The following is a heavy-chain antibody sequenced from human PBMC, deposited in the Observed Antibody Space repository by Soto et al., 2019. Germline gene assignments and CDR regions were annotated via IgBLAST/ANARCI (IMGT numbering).Heavy chain of an antibody. D-gene: IGHD6-19*01. Sequence: QVQLVESGGGVVPPGRSLRLSCAASGFTFSSYGMHWVRQAPGKGLEWVAFIWYDGSNKYYTDYVKGRFTLSRDNSKNTVFLQMSSLSAEDAAVYYCARGASAVAASLDYWAQGTLVSVSS. CDR2: IWYDGSNK. CDR1: GFTFSSYG. J-gene: IGHJ4*02. V-gene: IGHV3-33*01. CDR3: ARGASAVAASLDY.